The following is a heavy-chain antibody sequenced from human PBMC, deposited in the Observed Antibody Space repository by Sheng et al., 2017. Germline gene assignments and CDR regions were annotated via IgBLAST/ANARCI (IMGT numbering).Heavy chain of an antibody. J-gene: IGHJ4*02. CDR1: GFTFSSYG. Sequence: QVQLVESGGGVVQPGGSLRLSCAASGFTFSSYGMHWVRQAPGKGLEWVAFIRYDGSNKYYADSVKGRFTISRDNSKNTLYLQMNSLRAEDTAVYYCAKGQLLSPYCFDYWGQGTLVTVSS. CDR3: AKGQLLSPYCFDY. D-gene: IGHD2-21*01. CDR2: IRYDGSNK. V-gene: IGHV3-30*02.